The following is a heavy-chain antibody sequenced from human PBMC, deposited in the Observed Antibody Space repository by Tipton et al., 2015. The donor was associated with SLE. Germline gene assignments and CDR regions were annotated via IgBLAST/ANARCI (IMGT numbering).Heavy chain of an antibody. CDR3: ARVGLITPDAFDI. D-gene: IGHD5-24*01. J-gene: IGHJ3*02. CDR1: GGSFETYY. V-gene: IGHV4-34*01. CDR2: INQAIGT. Sequence: TLSLTCAVYGGSFETYYWTWVRQPPGKGLEWIGEINQAIGTNYNPARKSRVTISVDTPKNQFSLKLNSVTAADTAVYYCARVGLITPDAFDIWGEGTMVTVSS.